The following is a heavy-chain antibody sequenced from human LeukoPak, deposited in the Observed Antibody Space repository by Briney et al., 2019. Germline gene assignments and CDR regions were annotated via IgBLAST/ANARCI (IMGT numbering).Heavy chain of an antibody. CDR2: IYSENT. CDR1: GFTLISNS. D-gene: IGHD4/OR15-4a*01. CDR3: ARRAGAYSHPYDY. Sequence: GGSLRLSCTVSGFTLISNSMSWVRQAPGKGLDWVAFIYSENTHYSESGKGRVTISKDNSKHNLYLQIKSPRYEDTAVYYLARRAGAYSHPYDYWGQGTPVTVSS. J-gene: IGHJ4*02. V-gene: IGHV3-53*01.